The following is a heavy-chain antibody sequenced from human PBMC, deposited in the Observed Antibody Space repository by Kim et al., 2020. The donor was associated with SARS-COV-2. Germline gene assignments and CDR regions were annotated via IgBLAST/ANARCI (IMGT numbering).Heavy chain of an antibody. Sequence: GGSLRLSCAASGFTFSSYSMNWVRQAPGKGLEWVSSISSSSSYIYYADSVKGRFTISRDNAKNSLYLQMNSLRAEDTAVYYCAIGTGSSWPSRHWGQGTLVTVSA. CDR3: AIGTGSSWPSRH. CDR1: GFTFSSYS. V-gene: IGHV3-21*01. J-gene: IGHJ4*02. D-gene: IGHD6-13*01. CDR2: ISSSSSYI.